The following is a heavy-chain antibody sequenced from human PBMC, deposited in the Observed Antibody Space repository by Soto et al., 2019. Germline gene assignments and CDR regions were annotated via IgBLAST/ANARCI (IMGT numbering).Heavy chain of an antibody. V-gene: IGHV3-23*01. CDR1: GFTFSSYA. Sequence: PVGSLRVSCAASGFTFSSYAMSWVRQAPGKGLEWVSAISGSGGSTYYADSVKGRFTISRDNSTNTLYLQMNSLRAEDTAVYYCAIARARRIAAAGQGTYYYYGMDVWGQGTTVTVSS. D-gene: IGHD6-13*01. J-gene: IGHJ6*02. CDR2: ISGSGGST. CDR3: AIARARRIAAAGQGTYYYYGMDV.